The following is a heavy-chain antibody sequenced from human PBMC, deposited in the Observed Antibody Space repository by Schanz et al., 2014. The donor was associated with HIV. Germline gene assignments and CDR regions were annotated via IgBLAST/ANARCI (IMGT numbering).Heavy chain of an antibody. CDR3: ATSGYCTSGVCYTRGYDTDV. CDR2: ISGSGGHT. V-gene: IGHV3-23*01. J-gene: IGHJ6*02. CDR1: RFTFSSYA. D-gene: IGHD2-8*01. Sequence: EVQLLESGGGLVQPGGSLRLSCAASRFTFSSYAMSWVRQAPGKGLEWVSLISGSGGHTYYADSVKGRFTISRDNSKSSLYLQMNSLRAQDTAVYYCATSGYCTSGVCYTRGYDTDVWGQGTTVTVSS.